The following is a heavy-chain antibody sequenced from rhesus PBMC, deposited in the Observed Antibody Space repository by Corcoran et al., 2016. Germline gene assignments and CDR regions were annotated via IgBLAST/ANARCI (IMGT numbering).Heavy chain of an antibody. CDR1: GGSISDTNY. V-gene: IGHV4S7*01. CDR3: ARGANWNYGY. Sequence: QVQLQASGPELVQPSETLSLTCAASGGSISDTNYWNWIRQPPGKGLEWIGNIYGSSGSTYDNPSRKSRVTISKDTSKNQFSLKLSSMTAADTAVYYCARGANWNYGYWGQGVLVTVSS. J-gene: IGHJ4*01. D-gene: IGHD1-26*01. CDR2: IYGSSGST.